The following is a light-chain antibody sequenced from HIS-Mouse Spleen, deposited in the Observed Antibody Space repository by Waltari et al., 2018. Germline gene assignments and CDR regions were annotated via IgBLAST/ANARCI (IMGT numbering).Light chain of an antibody. CDR2: DDS. CDR1: NIGSKS. V-gene: IGLV3-21*03. Sequence: SYVLTQPPSVSVAPGKTARITCGGNNIGSKSVHWYQQKPGQAPVLVVYDDSDRPSGIAGLCSGANSGNTATLTISRVEAGDEADYYCQVWDSSSDHVVFGGGTKLTVL. CDR3: QVWDSSSDHVV. J-gene: IGLJ2*01.